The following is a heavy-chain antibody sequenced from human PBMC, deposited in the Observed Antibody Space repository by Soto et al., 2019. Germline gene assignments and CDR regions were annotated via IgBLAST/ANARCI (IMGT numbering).Heavy chain of an antibody. CDR3: STDSYSNLMVDRLVN. J-gene: IGHJ4*01. Sequence: PGGSLRLSCAASGFIFSNAWINWVRQAPGKGLEWGGRIKSKIDGGTTDFAAPVRGRFAISRDDSKNIVYMQMNSLKIEDSGVYYYSTDSYSNLMVDRLVNCGHGTRFTVPS. CDR2: IKSKIDGGTT. D-gene: IGHD4-4*01. CDR1: GFIFSNAW. V-gene: IGHV3-15*07.